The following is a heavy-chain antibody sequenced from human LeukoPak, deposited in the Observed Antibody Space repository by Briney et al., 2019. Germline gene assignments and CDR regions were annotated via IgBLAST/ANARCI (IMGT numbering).Heavy chain of an antibody. V-gene: IGHV4-34*01. CDR1: GGSLSGYY. D-gene: IGHD3-22*01. J-gene: IGHJ4*02. CDR3: AREHKDYDGDGYYYGY. CDR2: INHSGST. Sequence: SETLSLTCAVYGGSLSGYYWSWIRQPPGKGLEWIGEINHSGSTNYNPSLKSRVAMSLDSSKNQFSLRLSSVTAADTAVYYCAREHKDYDGDGYYYGYWGQGTLVTVSS.